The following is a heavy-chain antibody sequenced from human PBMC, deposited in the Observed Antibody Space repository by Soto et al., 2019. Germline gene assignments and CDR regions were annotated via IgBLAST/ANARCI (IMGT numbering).Heavy chain of an antibody. J-gene: IGHJ4*02. CDR3: ARYLGPRIFDY. Sequence: QVQLVESGGGVVQPGRSLRLSCAASGFTFSSYAMHWVRQAPGKGLEWVAVISYDGSNKYYADSVKGRFTISRDNSKNTLYLQMNSLRAEDTAVYYCARYLGPRIFDYWGQGTLVTVSS. V-gene: IGHV3-30-3*01. CDR2: ISYDGSNK. CDR1: GFTFSSYA. D-gene: IGHD2-15*01.